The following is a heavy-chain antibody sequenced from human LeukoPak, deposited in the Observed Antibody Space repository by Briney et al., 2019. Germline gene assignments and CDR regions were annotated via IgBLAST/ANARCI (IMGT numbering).Heavy chain of an antibody. D-gene: IGHD6-6*01. V-gene: IGHV4-4*07. CDR1: GGSISTYY. CDR2: IYASGNT. J-gene: IGHJ3*01. Sequence: SETLSLTCTVSGGSISTYYWSLIRQPAGKGLECIGRIYASGNTNYNPSLKSRVTTSLDTSKNQFSLRLTSVTAADTAVYYCAREYSSSSGKNAFDVWGQGTMVTVSS. CDR3: AREYSSSSGKNAFDV.